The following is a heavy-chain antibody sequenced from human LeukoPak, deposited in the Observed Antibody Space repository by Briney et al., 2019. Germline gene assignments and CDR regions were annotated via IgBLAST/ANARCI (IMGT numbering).Heavy chain of an antibody. CDR2: IYTSGST. J-gene: IGHJ4*02. CDR3: ASIPAAIGFFGELYPFHY. CDR1: GGSISSGSYY. D-gene: IGHD3-10*01. V-gene: IGHV4-61*02. Sequence: SQTLSLTCTVSGGSISSGSYYWSWIRQPAGKGLEWIGRIYTSGSTNYNPSLKSRVTISVDTSKNQFSLKLRSVTAADTAVYYCASIPAAIGFFGELYPFHYWGQGTLVTVSS.